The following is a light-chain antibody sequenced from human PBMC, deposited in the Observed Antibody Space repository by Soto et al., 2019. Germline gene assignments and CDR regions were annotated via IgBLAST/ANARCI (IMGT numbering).Light chain of an antibody. J-gene: IGKJ5*01. CDR1: QTLSGSY. CDR2: GAS. CDR3: QQRSNWPPIT. V-gene: IGKV3D-20*02. Sequence: IVLTQSPGTLSLSPGERATLSCRASQTLSGSYLAWYQQEPGQAPRLLIYGASSRATGIPDRFSGGGSGTDFTLTISRLEPGDFAVYYCQQRSNWPPITFGQGTRLEIK.